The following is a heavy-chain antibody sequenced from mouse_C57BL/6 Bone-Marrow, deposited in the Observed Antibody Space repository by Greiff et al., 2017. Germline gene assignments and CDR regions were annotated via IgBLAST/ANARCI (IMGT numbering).Heavy chain of an antibody. Sequence: QVQLQQPGAELVRPGSSVTLSCKASGYTFTSYWMHWVKQRPIQGLEWIGNIDPSDSETHYNQKFKDKATLTVDKSSSTAYMQLSSLTSEDSAVYYCARCYYGSSPFDYWGQGTTLTVSS. CDR3: ARCYYGSSPFDY. CDR2: IDPSDSET. CDR1: GYTFTSYW. V-gene: IGHV1-52*01. D-gene: IGHD1-1*01. J-gene: IGHJ2*01.